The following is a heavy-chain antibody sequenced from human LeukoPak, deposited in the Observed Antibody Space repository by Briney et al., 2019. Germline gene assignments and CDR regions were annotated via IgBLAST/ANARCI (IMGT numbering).Heavy chain of an antibody. CDR1: GGTFSSYA. J-gene: IGHJ6*03. D-gene: IGHD2-15*01. CDR3: ATGGSGKLQLATYYYYMDV. Sequence: SVKVSCKASGGTFSSYAISWVRPAPGQGLEWMGGIIPIFGTANYAQKFQGRVTITTDESTSTAYMELSSLRSEDTAVYYCATGGSGKLQLATYYYYMDVWGKGTTVTVSS. CDR2: IIPIFGTA. V-gene: IGHV1-69*05.